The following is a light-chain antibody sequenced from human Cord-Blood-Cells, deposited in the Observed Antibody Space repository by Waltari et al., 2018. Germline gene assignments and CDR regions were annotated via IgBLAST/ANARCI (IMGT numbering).Light chain of an antibody. CDR1: SSDVGSYKL. V-gene: IGLV2-23*01. CDR2: EGS. J-gene: IGLJ3*02. CDR3: CSYAGSGTWV. Sequence: QSALTQPASVSGSPGQSITISCTGTSSDVGSYKLVSWYQQHPGKAPKLMIYEGSKRPSGVSNRFSGSKSGNTASLTISGLQAEDEADYYCCSYAGSGTWVFGGGTKLTV.